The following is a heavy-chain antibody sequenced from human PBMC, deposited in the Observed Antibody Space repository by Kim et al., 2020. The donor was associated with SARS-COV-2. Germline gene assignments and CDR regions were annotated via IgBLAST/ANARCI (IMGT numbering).Heavy chain of an antibody. D-gene: IGHD3-22*01. Sequence: KGRFTISRDNSKNTLYLQMNSLRAEDTAVYYCAKDDDYYDSSGYHSYFDYWGQGTLVTVSS. V-gene: IGHV3-23*01. CDR3: AKDDDYYDSSGYHSYFDY. J-gene: IGHJ4*02.